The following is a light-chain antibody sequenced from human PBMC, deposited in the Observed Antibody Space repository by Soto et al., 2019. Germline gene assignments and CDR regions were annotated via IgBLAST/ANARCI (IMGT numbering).Light chain of an antibody. CDR3: QQYNNYPYT. V-gene: IGKV1-5*03. CDR2: KAS. CDR1: QTISSW. J-gene: IGKJ2*01. Sequence: DIQMTQSPSTLSGSVGDRVTITCRASQTISSWLAWYQQKPGKAPNLLIYKASSLESGVPSRFSGSASGTEFTLTISSLQPDDFATYYCQQYNNYPYTFGQGTKVDIK.